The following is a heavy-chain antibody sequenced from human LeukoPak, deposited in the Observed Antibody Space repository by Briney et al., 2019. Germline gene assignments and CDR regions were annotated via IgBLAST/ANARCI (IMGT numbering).Heavy chain of an antibody. CDR3: ASTYCGGDCYSG. J-gene: IGHJ4*02. CDR2: INHSGST. D-gene: IGHD2-21*02. CDR1: GGSFSGYY. Sequence: PSETLSLTCAVYGGSFSGYYWSWTRQPPGKGLEWIGEINHSGSTNYNPSLKSRVTISVDTSKNQFSLKLSSVTAADTAVYYCASTYCGGDCYSGWGQGTLVTVSS. V-gene: IGHV4-34*01.